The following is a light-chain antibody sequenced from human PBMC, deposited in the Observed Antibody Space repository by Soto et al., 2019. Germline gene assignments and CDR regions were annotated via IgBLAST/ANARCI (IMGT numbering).Light chain of an antibody. CDR3: CSYAGRSTYV. J-gene: IGLJ1*01. V-gene: IGLV2-23*01. Sequence: QSALTQPASVSVSPGQSITISCTGTSSDVGSYNLVSWYQQHPGKAPKLMICEGSKRPSGVSNRFSGSKSGNTASLTISGLQAEDEADYYCCSYAGRSTYVFGTGTKVTVL. CDR1: SSDVGSYNL. CDR2: EGS.